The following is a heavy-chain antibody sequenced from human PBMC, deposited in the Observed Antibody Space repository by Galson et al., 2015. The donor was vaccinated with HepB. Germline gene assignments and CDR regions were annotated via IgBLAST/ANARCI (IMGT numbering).Heavy chain of an antibody. J-gene: IGHJ6*02. CDR3: ARGYSSGWYEYYGMDV. D-gene: IGHD6-19*01. CDR1: GFTVSSNY. CDR2: IYSGGST. V-gene: IGHV3-66*01. Sequence: SLRLSCAASGFTVSSNYMSWVRQAPGKGLEWVSVIYSGGSTYYADPVKVRFTISRDNTKNTLYLQMNSLRAEDTAVYYCARGYSSGWYEYYGMDVWGQGTTVTVSS.